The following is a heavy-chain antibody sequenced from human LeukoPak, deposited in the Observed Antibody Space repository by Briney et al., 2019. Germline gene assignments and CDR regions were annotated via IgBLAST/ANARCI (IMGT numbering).Heavy chain of an antibody. CDR2: MNPDCGDT. V-gene: IGHV1-2*02. CDR1: GYTFTDYY. D-gene: IGHD6-19*01. CDR3: ARDWGVWSSDI. J-gene: IGHJ3*02. Sequence: ASVRVSCTASGYTFTDYYIHWVRQAPGQGLEWMAWMNPDCGDTNNAQKFQGRVTMSRDTSISTVYMELSRLRPDDTAVYYCARDWGVWSSDIWGQGTMVTVST.